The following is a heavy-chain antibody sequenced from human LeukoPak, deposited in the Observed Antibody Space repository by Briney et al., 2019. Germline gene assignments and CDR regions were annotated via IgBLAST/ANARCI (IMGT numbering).Heavy chain of an antibody. D-gene: IGHD3-9*01. CDR2: ISYDGSNK. J-gene: IGHJ3*02. Sequence: GGSLRLSCAASGFTFSNYGMHWVRQAPGKGLEWVAVISYDGSNKYYADSVKGRFTISRDNSKNTLYLQMNSLRAEDTAVYYCAREYDILSSYDAFDIWGQGTMVTVSS. CDR1: GFTFSNYG. V-gene: IGHV3-30*19. CDR3: AREYDILSSYDAFDI.